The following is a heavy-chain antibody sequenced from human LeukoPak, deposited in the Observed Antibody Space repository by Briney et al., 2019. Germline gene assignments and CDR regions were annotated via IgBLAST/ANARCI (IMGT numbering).Heavy chain of an antibody. CDR3: ARLYCSGGSCYKRYGDY. Sequence: GGSLRLSCAASGFTFSNYNMNWVRQAPGKGLEWISYISNSGSTIYYADSVKGRFTISRDNAKNSLYLQMNSLRAEDTAVFYCARLYCSGGSCYKRYGDYWGQGTLVIVSS. CDR1: GFTFSNYN. CDR2: ISNSGSTI. D-gene: IGHD2-15*01. J-gene: IGHJ4*02. V-gene: IGHV3-48*01.